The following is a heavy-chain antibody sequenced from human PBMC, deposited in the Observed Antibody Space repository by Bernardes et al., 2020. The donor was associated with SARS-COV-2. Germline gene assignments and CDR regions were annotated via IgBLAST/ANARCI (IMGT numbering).Heavy chain of an antibody. CDR1: GYTFTKYG. CDR3: ARIEQLENYYYYYYGMDV. V-gene: IGHV1-18*01. D-gene: IGHD6-19*01. CDR2: ISANNGNT. Sequence: ASVKVSCKASGYTFTKYGISWVRQAPGQGLDWMGWISANNGNTNYAQKLQGRVTMTTDTFTSTAYMELRRLRSDDTAVYYCARIEQLENYYYYYYGMDVWSQGTTVTVSS. J-gene: IGHJ6*02.